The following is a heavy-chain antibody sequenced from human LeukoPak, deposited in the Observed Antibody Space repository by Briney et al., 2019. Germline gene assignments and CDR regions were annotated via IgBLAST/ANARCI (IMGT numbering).Heavy chain of an antibody. D-gene: IGHD2-2*02. CDR3: ASLTSLVPDAINAFDI. Sequence: PSETLSLTCTVSGGSISSSSYYWGWIRQPPGKGLEWIGSIYYSGSTYYNPSLKSRVTISVDTSKNQFSLKLSSVTAADTAVYYCASLTSLVPDAINAFDIWGQGTMVTVSS. CDR1: GGSISSSSYY. V-gene: IGHV4-39*01. CDR2: IYYSGST. J-gene: IGHJ3*02.